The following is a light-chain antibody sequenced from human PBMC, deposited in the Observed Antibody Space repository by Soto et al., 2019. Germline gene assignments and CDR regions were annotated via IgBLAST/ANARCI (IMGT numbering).Light chain of an antibody. Sequence: DIQMTQSPSSVSASVGDRVTITCRASQGISSWLDWYQQKPGKAPKLLIYAASSFQSGVPSRFSGSGSGTDFTLTISSLQPEDFATYYCQHAYSFPITYGQGTRLEIK. CDR3: QHAYSFPIT. CDR1: QGISSW. CDR2: AAS. J-gene: IGKJ5*01. V-gene: IGKV1-12*01.